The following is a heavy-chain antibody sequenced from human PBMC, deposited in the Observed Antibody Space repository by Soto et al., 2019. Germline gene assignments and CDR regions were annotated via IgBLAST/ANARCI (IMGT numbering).Heavy chain of an antibody. V-gene: IGHV4-31*03. D-gene: IGHD6-13*01. CDR1: GGSISSGGYY. Sequence: QVQLQESGPGPAKPSQTLSLTCNVSGGSISSGGYYWTWIRQHPGKGLEWIGHIYYSGSTHYNPSLKSRVTISVDTSENQFSLKLSSVTAADTAVYYCARGAAAGYWYFDLWGRGTLVTVSS. CDR2: IYYSGST. CDR3: ARGAAAGYWYFDL. J-gene: IGHJ2*01.